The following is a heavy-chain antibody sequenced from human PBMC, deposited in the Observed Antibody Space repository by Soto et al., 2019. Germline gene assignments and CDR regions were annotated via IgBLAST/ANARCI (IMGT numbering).Heavy chain of an antibody. V-gene: IGHV3-64D*06. J-gene: IGHJ6*02. D-gene: IGHD4-17*01. Sequence: EVQLVESGGDLVQPGGSLRLSCLASGFPFSTYAMHWVRQAPGKGLEYVSAISSNGGSTYYADSVKGRFTISRDSSKNTLYLQMSSLRAEDTAVYYCVKDRRSTVTMVGMDVWGQGTTVNVSS. CDR2: ISSNGGST. CDR1: GFPFSTYA. CDR3: VKDRRSTVTMVGMDV.